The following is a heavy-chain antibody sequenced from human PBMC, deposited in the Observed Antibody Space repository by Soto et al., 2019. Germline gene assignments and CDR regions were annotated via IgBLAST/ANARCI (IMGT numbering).Heavy chain of an antibody. CDR1: GFTFSSYA. CDR2: ISYDGSNK. D-gene: IGHD4-17*01. J-gene: IGHJ6*02. CDR3: AREPTPVTTGAYYYYGMDV. V-gene: IGHV3-30-3*01. Sequence: QVQLVESGGGVVQPGRSLRLSCAASGFTFSSYAMHWVRQAPGKGLEWVAVISYDGSNKYYADSVKGRFTISRDNSKNPRYLQMNGLIAEDTAVYYCAREPTPVTTGAYYYYGMDVWGQGTTVTVSS.